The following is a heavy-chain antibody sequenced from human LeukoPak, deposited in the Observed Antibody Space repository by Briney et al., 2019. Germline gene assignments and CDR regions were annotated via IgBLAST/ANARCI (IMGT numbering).Heavy chain of an antibody. CDR2: ISSSSSYI. D-gene: IGHD3-3*01. J-gene: IGHJ4*02. V-gene: IGHV3-21*01. CDR3: AKRRSGITIFGVVVGD. CDR1: GFTFSSYS. Sequence: GGSLRLSCAASGFTFSSYSMNWVRQAPGKGLEWVSSISSSSSYIYYADSVKGRFTISRDNAKNSLYLQMNSLRAEDTAVYYCAKRRSGITIFGVVVGDWGQGTLVTVSS.